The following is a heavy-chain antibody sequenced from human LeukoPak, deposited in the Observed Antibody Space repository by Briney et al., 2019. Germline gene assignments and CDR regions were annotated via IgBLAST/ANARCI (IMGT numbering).Heavy chain of an antibody. CDR3: AIREPIGY. Sequence: PGGSLRLSCAASGFSFANSVTSWIRQAPGKGPEWVSAISGSGDRTDYADSVRGRFTISRDNSKSTLYLQMNSLRVEDTAIYYCAIREPIGYWGQGSLVTVSP. CDR1: GFSFANSV. CDR2: ISGSGDRT. V-gene: IGHV3-23*01. D-gene: IGHD6-13*01. J-gene: IGHJ4*02.